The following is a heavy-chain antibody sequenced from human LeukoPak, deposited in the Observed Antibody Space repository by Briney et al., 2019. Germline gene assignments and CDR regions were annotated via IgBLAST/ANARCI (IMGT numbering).Heavy chain of an antibody. V-gene: IGHV3-74*01. CDR2: INSDGSWT. D-gene: IGHD2/OR15-2a*01. Sequence: GGSLRLSCAASEFTFSSYWMSWVRQAPGKGLEWVSHINSDGSWTSYADSVKGRFTISKDNAKNTVYLQMNSLRAEDTAVYYCVSFYETYWGRGTLVTVSS. CDR3: VSFYETY. J-gene: IGHJ4*02. CDR1: EFTFSSYW.